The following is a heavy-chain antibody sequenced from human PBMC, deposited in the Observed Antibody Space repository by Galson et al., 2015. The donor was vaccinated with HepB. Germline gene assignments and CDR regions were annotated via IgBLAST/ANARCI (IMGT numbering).Heavy chain of an antibody. D-gene: IGHD6-13*01. CDR3: ARGDSSNWFRFDY. CDR1: GFTFTNYP. V-gene: IGHV3-30*04. J-gene: IGHJ4*02. Sequence: SLRLSCAASGFTFTNYPIHWVRQAPGKGLEWVAVMSYDGSNEYYANSVKGRFTISRDNSKNTLHLQMNSLRSDDTAVYYCARGDSSNWFRFDYWGQGTLVTVSS. CDR2: MSYDGSNE.